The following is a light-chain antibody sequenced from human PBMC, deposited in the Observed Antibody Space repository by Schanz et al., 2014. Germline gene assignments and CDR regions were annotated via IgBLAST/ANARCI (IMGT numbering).Light chain of an antibody. CDR2: GAS. J-gene: IGKJ2*01. Sequence: IVLTQSPNTLSLSPRERATLPCRASQSVTNFLAWYQQKPGQAPRLLIYGASNRAAGIPDRFSGSGSGTDFTLTISRLEPEDFAVYYCQQYSSSPYTFGQGTRVESK. CDR3: QQYSSSPYT. CDR1: QSVTNF. V-gene: IGKV3-20*01.